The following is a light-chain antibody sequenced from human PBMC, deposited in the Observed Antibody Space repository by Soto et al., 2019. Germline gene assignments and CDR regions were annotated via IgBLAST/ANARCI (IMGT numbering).Light chain of an antibody. CDR1: QSISSW. CDR2: KAS. CDR3: QHYNTYPGT. V-gene: IGKV1-5*03. Sequence: DIRLTPSPCILSASVGDRVTIICWASQSISSWLALYHQTPGKAPNLLIHKASHLESRVPSRFSGSGSGTEFTLTISCLQPGDFATYYCQHYNTYPGTFGQGTKVDI. J-gene: IGKJ1*01.